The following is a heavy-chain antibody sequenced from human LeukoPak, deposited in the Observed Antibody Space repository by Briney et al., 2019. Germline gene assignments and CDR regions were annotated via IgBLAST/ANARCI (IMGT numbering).Heavy chain of an antibody. CDR3: AKDWGLVGAKAWSDAFDI. CDR1: GFTFSSYW. CDR2: ISGSGGST. Sequence: PGGSLRLSCAASGFTFSSYWMSWVRQAPGKGLEWVSAISGSGGSTYYADSVKGRFTISRDNSKNTLYLQMNSLRAEDTAVYYCAKDWGLVGAKAWSDAFDIWGQGTMVTVSS. D-gene: IGHD1-26*01. V-gene: IGHV3-23*01. J-gene: IGHJ3*02.